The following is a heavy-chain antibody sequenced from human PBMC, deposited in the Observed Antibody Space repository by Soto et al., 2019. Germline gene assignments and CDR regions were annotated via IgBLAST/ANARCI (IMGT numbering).Heavy chain of an antibody. D-gene: IGHD2-2*01. Sequence: GGSLRLSCAASGFTFSNAWMSWVRQAPGKGLEWVGRIKSKTDGGTTDYAAPVKGRFTISRDDSKNTLYLQMNSLKTEDTAVYYCTVQDIVVVPAAIGRDIYYYGMDVWGQGTTVAVSS. CDR2: IKSKTDGGTT. CDR3: TVQDIVVVPAAIGRDIYYYGMDV. V-gene: IGHV3-15*01. CDR1: GFTFSNAW. J-gene: IGHJ6*02.